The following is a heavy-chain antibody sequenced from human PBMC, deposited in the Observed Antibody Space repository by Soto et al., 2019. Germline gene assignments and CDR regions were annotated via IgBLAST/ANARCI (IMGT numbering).Heavy chain of an antibody. CDR3: AGGHYDFWSGYVYGMDV. D-gene: IGHD3-3*01. Sequence: QVQLVQSGAEVKKPGASVKVSCKASGYTFTSYDINWVRQATGQGLEWMGWMNPNSGNTGYAQKFQGRVTMTRNTPKRKAYMELRRLESEETAGDYCAGGHYDFWSGYVYGMDVWGQGTTVTVSS. CDR1: GYTFTSYD. CDR2: MNPNSGNT. V-gene: IGHV1-8*01. J-gene: IGHJ6*02.